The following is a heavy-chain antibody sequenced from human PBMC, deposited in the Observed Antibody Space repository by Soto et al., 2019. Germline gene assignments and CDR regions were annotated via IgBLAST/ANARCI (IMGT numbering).Heavy chain of an antibody. CDR3: ARVMYYYGSERYQIPNFDY. Sequence: EVQLVESGGGLVQPGGSLRLSCAASGFTVSSNYMSWVRQAPGKGLEWVSVIYSGGSTYYADSVKGRFTISRDNSKNTLYLQMNSLRAEDTSVYYCARVMYYYGSERYQIPNFDYWGQGTLVTVSS. V-gene: IGHV3-66*01. CDR1: GFTVSSNY. J-gene: IGHJ4*02. CDR2: IYSGGST. D-gene: IGHD3-10*01.